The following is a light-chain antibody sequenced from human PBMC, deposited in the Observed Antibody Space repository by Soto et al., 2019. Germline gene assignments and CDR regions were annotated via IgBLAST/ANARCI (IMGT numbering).Light chain of an antibody. V-gene: IGKV3-15*01. J-gene: IGKJ3*01. Sequence: EIVMTQSPATLSVSPGEGVTLSCRASQSISSNLAWYHQKPGQAPRLLIYGASTRATGIPARFSGSGSGTEFTLTISSLQSEDFAVYHCQQYKNWPFTFGPGNKVDIK. CDR2: GAS. CDR3: QQYKNWPFT. CDR1: QSISSN.